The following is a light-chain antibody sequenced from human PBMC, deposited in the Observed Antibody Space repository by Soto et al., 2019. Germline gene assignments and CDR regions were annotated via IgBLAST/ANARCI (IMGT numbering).Light chain of an antibody. CDR1: SSDVGGYNY. CDR3: TSYTSSSPHV. CDR2: DVS. J-gene: IGLJ1*01. V-gene: IGLV2-14*01. Sequence: QSVLTQPASVSGSPGQSITISCTGTSSDVGGYNYVSWYQQHPGKAPKLMIYDVSNRPSGVSNRFSGSKSGNTASLTISGLQAEDEADYSCTSYTSSSPHVFGTGTKVTVL.